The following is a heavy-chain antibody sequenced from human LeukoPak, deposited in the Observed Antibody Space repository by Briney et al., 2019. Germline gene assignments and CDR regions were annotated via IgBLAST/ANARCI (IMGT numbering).Heavy chain of an antibody. CDR3: ARYIVSYPHDAFDI. D-gene: IGHD1-26*01. CDR2: IYTSGST. J-gene: IGHJ3*02. Sequence: PSETLSLTCTVSGGPISSGSYYWSWIRQPAGKGLEWIGRIYTSGSTNYNPSLKSRVTISVDTSKKQFSLKLSSVTAADTAFYYCARYIVSYPHDAFDIWGQGIMVTVSS. V-gene: IGHV4-61*02. CDR1: GGPISSGSYY.